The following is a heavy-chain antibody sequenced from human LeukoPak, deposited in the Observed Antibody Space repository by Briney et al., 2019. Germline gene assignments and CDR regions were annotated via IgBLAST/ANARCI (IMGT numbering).Heavy chain of an antibody. D-gene: IGHD2-2*01. V-gene: IGHV1-69*05. CDR2: IIPIFGTA. Sequence: SVKVSCKASGGTFSSYAISWVRQAPGRGLEWMGRIIPIFGTANYAQKFQGRVTITTDESTSTAYMELSSLRSEDTAVYYCARVLRCSSTSCYYNWFDPWGQGTLVTVSS. CDR1: GGTFSSYA. J-gene: IGHJ5*02. CDR3: ARVLRCSSTSCYYNWFDP.